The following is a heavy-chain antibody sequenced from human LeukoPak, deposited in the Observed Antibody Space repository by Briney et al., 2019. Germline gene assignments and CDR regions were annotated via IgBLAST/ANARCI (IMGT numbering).Heavy chain of an antibody. CDR3: AKDLEGTHYYGDLLSYYYYMDV. CDR2: IRYDGSNK. CDR1: AFTFSRYW. J-gene: IGHJ6*03. Sequence: GGSLRLSCAASAFTFSRYWTTWVRQAPGKGLEWVAFIRYDGSNKYYADSVKGRFTISRDNSKNTLYLQMNSLRAEDTAVYYCAKDLEGTHYYGDLLSYYYYMDVWGKGTTVTISS. V-gene: IGHV3-30*02. D-gene: IGHD4-17*01.